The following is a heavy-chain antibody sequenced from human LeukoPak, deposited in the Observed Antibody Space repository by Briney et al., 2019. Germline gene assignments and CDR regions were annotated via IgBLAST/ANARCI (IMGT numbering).Heavy chain of an antibody. CDR1: GGSFGGYY. CDR2: INHSGST. CDR3: ARRAGYYYGSGRFFDY. J-gene: IGHJ4*02. D-gene: IGHD3-10*01. V-gene: IGHV4-34*01. Sequence: SETLSLTCAVYGGSFGGYYWSWIRQPPGKGLEWIGEINHSGSTNYNPSLKSRVTISVDTSKNQFSLKLSSVTAADTAVYYCARRAGYYYGSGRFFDYWGQGTLVTVSS.